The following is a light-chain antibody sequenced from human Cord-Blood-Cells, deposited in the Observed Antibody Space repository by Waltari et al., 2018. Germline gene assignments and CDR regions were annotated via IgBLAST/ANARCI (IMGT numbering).Light chain of an antibody. J-gene: IGLJ1*01. V-gene: IGLV2-14*01. CDR3: SSYTSSSTLV. CDR2: YVS. CDR1: SSDVGGYNY. Sequence: QSALTQPASVSGSPGQSITIPCTGTSSDVGGYNYVSWYQQHPGKAPKLMIYYVSNRPSVVSHRFSGSKSGNTASLTISGLQAEDEADYYCSSYTSSSTLVFGTGTKVTVL.